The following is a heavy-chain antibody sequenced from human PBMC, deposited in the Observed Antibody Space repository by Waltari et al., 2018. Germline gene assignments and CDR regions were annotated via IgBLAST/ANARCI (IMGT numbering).Heavy chain of an antibody. J-gene: IGHJ4*02. V-gene: IGHV3-7*01. CDR2: IKPDGSEK. Sequence: EVQLVESGGGLGQPGGSLRLSCVVSGINFSNYWMNWVRQAPGKGVEWVANIKPDGSEKYYVDSVKGRLTISRDNAKNSLFLQMNSLSVDDTGVYYCAINQYWGQGTLVTVSS. CDR3: AINQY. CDR1: GINFSNYW.